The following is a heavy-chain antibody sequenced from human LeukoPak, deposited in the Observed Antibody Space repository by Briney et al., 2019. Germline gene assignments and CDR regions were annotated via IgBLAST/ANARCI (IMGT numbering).Heavy chain of an antibody. V-gene: IGHV3-30-3*01. Sequence: PGGSLRLSCAASGFTFSSYAMHWVRQAPGKGLEWVAVISYDGSNTYYADSVKGRFTISRDKSKNTLYLQMSSLRAEDTAVYYCAKEYYGGSSYYYYMDVWGKGTTVTVSS. D-gene: IGHD4-23*01. CDR2: ISYDGSNT. CDR3: AKEYYGGSSYYYYMDV. CDR1: GFTFSSYA. J-gene: IGHJ6*03.